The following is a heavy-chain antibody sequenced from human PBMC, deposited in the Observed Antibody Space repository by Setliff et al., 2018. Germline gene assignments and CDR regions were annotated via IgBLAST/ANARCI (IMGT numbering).Heavy chain of an antibody. CDR3: AKDTGYYFDY. CDR1: GLPFSDYY. V-gene: IGHV3-11*01. D-gene: IGHD4-4*01. Sequence: GGSLRLSFAASGLPFSDYYMSWIRQAPGKGLEWVSYISSSGSTIYYADSVKGRFTISIENSKNKLYLQMNSLLAEDTAVYYCAKDTGYYFDYWGQETLVTVSS. CDR2: ISSSGSTI. J-gene: IGHJ4*02.